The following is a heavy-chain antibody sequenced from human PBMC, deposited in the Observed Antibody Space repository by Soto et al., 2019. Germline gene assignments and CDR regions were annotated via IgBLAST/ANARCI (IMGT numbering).Heavy chain of an antibody. CDR1: GGSISSVFS. CDR3: ARARTIRATNHRLDP. J-gene: IGHJ5*02. Sequence: QLQLQESGSGLVKPSQTLSLTCAVSGGSISSVFSWSWIRQSPGKGLECIGYIHHSGSTYYNPSLNRRSTISIGRSKNQFSLNLSSETATDTLVYYCARARTIRATNHRLDPWCQGTLVTV. CDR2: IHHSGST. D-gene: IGHD1-1*01. V-gene: IGHV4-30-2*06.